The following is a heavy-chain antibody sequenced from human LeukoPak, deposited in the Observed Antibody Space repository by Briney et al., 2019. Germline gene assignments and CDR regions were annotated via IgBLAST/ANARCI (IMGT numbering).Heavy chain of an antibody. V-gene: IGHV3-30-3*01. Sequence: GGSLRLSCAASGFTFSSYAMHWVRQAPGKGLEWVAVISYDGSNKYYADSVKGRFTISRDNSENTLYLQMNSLRAEDTAVYYCAREGGSGYFGPFDYWGQGTLVTVSS. CDR1: GFTFSSYA. CDR3: AREGGSGYFGPFDY. D-gene: IGHD3-22*01. CDR2: ISYDGSNK. J-gene: IGHJ4*02.